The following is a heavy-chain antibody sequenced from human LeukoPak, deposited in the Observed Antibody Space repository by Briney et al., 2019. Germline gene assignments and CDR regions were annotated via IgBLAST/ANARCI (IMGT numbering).Heavy chain of an antibody. CDR1: GYTLTELS. Sequence: ASVKVSCKVSGYTLTELSMHWVRQAPGKGLEWMGGFDPEDGETIYAQKFQGRVTMTEDTSTDTAYTELSSLRSEDTAVYYCATGGMITFGGVPNFDYWGQGTLVTVSS. J-gene: IGHJ4*02. CDR2: FDPEDGET. V-gene: IGHV1-24*01. CDR3: ATGGMITFGGVPNFDY. D-gene: IGHD3-16*01.